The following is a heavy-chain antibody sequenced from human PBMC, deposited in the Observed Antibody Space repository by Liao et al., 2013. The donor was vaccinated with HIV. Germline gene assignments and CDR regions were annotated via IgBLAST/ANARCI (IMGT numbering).Heavy chain of an antibody. D-gene: IGHD3-22*01. V-gene: IGHV4-39*07. J-gene: IGHJ6*03. CDR1: DGSITSDYYH. CDR2: IYNSGTT. Sequence: QLQLQESGPGLVKPAETLSLTCSVSDGSITSDYYHWGWIRQPPGKGLEWIGSIYNSGTTYYNPSLKSRVTISIDTSKNQFSLKLSSVTAADTAMYYCARETSIYDSSGYYSFYYYYMDVWAKGPRSPSP. CDR3: ARETSIYDSSGYYSFYYYYMDV.